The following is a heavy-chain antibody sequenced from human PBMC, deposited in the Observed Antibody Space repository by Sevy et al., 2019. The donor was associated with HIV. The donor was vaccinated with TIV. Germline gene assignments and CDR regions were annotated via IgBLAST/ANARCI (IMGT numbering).Heavy chain of an antibody. D-gene: IGHD3-10*01. J-gene: IGHJ3*02. CDR1: GGSFSGYY. CDR3: ATTVLWFGPYALDI. V-gene: IGHV4-34*01. Sequence: SETLSLTCAVYGGSFSGYYWSWIRQPPGKGLEWIGEINHSGSTNYNPSLKSRVTISVDTSKNQFSLKLSSVTAADTAVYYCATTVLWFGPYALDIWVQGPMVTVSS. CDR2: INHSGST.